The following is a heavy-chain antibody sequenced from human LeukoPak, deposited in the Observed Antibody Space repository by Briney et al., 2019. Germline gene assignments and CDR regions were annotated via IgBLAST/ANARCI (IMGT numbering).Heavy chain of an antibody. V-gene: IGHV3-23*01. D-gene: IGHD6-19*01. CDR1: GFTFSSYA. Sequence: GGSLRLSCAASGFTFSSYAMSWVRQAPGKGLEWVSAISGSGGSAYYADSAKGRFTISRDNSKNTLYLQMNSLRAEDTAVYYCAKVLRGWSIYFDYWGQGTLVTVSS. J-gene: IGHJ4*02. CDR3: AKVLRGWSIYFDY. CDR2: ISGSGGSA.